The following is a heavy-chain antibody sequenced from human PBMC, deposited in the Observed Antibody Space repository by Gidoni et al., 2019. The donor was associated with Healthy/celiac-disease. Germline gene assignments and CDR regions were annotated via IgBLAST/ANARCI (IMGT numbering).Heavy chain of an antibody. CDR2: ISYDGSNK. CDR1: GFPFSSYG. Sequence: QVQLVESGGGVVQPGRSLRLSCAASGFPFSSYGMHWVRQAPGKGLDGVAVISYDGSNKYYADSVKGRFTISRDNSKNTLYLQMNSLRAEDTAVYYCAKDQIGTEGVGLVRYWGQGTLVTVSS. V-gene: IGHV3-30*18. J-gene: IGHJ4*02. CDR3: AKDQIGTEGVGLVRY. D-gene: IGHD6-19*01.